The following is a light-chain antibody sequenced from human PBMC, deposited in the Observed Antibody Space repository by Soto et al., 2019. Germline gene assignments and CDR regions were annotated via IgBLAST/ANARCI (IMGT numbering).Light chain of an antibody. CDR2: AAS. J-gene: IGKJ4*01. CDR1: QDISDY. V-gene: IGKV1-9*01. CDR3: QQLNSYPLT. Sequence: DIQLTQSPSFLSASVGDRVTITCRASQDISDYLAWYQQRPGKAPKLLIYAASTLQSGVPSRFSGRGSGTEFPLTISSLQPEDFATYPCQQLNSYPLTFGGGTKVEIK.